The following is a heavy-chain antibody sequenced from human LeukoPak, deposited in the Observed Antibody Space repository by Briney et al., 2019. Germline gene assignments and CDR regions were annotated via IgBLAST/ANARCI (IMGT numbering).Heavy chain of an antibody. CDR3: AEERRRGYFDY. D-gene: IGHD3-10*01. V-gene: IGHV3-30-3*01. J-gene: IGHJ4*02. Sequence: PGGSLRLSCAASGFTFSSYAMHWVRQAPGKGLEWVAVISYDGSNKYYADSVKGRFTISRDNSKNTLYLQMNSLRAEDTAVYYCAEERRRGYFDYWGQGTLVTVSS. CDR1: GFTFSSYA. CDR2: ISYDGSNK.